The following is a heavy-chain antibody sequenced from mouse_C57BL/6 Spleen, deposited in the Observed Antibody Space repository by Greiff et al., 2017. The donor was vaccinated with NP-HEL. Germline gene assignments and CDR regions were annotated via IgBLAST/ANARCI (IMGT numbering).Heavy chain of an antibody. J-gene: IGHJ2*01. CDR3: ARGTTVLDY. CDR1: GYAFSSYW. V-gene: IGHV1-80*01. Sequence: QVQLKESGAELVKPGASVKSSCKASGYAFSSYWMNWVKQRPGKGLAVILHIYPVDGDTNYNGKFKGKATLTADKSSSTAYMQLSSLTSEDSAVYFCARGTTVLDYWGQGTTLTVSS. CDR2: IYPVDGDT. D-gene: IGHD1-1*01.